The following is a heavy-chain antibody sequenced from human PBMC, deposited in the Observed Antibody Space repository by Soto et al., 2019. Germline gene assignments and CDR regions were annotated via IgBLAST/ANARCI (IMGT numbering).Heavy chain of an antibody. Sequence: QITLKESGPTLVKPTQTLTLTCTFSGFSLSTRGVGVGWFRQPPGRALEWLALIYWDDDKRYSPSLQNRLTITRDTSKTQVVLTMTNMDPVDTATYYCAHRPYGYKYYFDYWGQGTLSPSPQ. V-gene: IGHV2-5*02. CDR2: IYWDDDK. CDR1: GFSLSTRGVG. D-gene: IGHD5-18*01. CDR3: AHRPYGYKYYFDY. J-gene: IGHJ4*02.